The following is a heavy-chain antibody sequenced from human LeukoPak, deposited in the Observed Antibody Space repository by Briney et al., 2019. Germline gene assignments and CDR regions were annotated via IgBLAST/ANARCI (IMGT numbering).Heavy chain of an antibody. J-gene: IGHJ4*02. CDR3: AREGLAAAGDFDY. CDR1: GGSISSYY. D-gene: IGHD6-13*01. V-gene: IGHV4-59*01. CDR2: IYYSGST. Sequence: SETLSLTCTVSGGSISSYYWSWIRQPPGKGLEWIGYIYYSGSTNYNPSLKSRVTISVDTSNNQFSLKLSSMTAADTAVYYCAREGLAAAGDFDYGGQGPVATVTA.